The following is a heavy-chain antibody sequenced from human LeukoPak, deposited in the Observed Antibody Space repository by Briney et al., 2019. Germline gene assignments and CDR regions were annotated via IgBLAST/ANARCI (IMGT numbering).Heavy chain of an antibody. CDR1: GGSINSGNYY. CDR3: AREGAGYY. Sequence: PSETLSLTCTVSGGSINSGNYYWNWIRQPAGKGLEWIGRIYTNGGIMYNPSLKSRVAISMDTSKNQFSLDLNSVTAADTAMYYCAREGAGYYWGQGTLVTVSP. D-gene: IGHD1-26*01. CDR2: IYTNGGI. J-gene: IGHJ4*02. V-gene: IGHV4-61*02.